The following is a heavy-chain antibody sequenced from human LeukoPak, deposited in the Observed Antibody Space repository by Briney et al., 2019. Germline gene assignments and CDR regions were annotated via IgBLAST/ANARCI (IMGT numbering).Heavy chain of an antibody. CDR2: IYYSGTT. CDR3: ARRGIAAAGYDY. J-gene: IGHJ4*02. D-gene: IGHD6-13*01. Sequence: PSETLSLTCTVSGGSISSYYWSWIRQPPGKGLEWIGYIYYSGTTNYNPSLKSRVTILVDTSKNQFSLNLSSVTAADTAVYYCARRGIAAAGYDYWGQGTLVTVSS. V-gene: IGHV4-59*08. CDR1: GGSISSYY.